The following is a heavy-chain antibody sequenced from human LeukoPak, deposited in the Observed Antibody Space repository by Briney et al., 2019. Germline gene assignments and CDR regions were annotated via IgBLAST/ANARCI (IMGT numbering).Heavy chain of an antibody. D-gene: IGHD2-2*01. Sequence: GASVKVSCKASGYTFTSYDINWVRQATGQGLGWMGWMNPNSGNTGYAQKFQGRVTMTRNTSISTAYMELSSLRSEDTAVYYCARYCSSTSCYLGAFDIWGQGTMVTVSS. CDR2: MNPNSGNT. J-gene: IGHJ3*02. CDR1: GYTFTSYD. CDR3: ARYCSSTSCYLGAFDI. V-gene: IGHV1-8*01.